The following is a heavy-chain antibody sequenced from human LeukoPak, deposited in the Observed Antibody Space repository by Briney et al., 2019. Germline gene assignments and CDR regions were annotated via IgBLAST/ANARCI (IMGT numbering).Heavy chain of an antibody. D-gene: IGHD2-15*01. CDR3: AKGVGYCSGGSCQQFDY. Sequence: WGSLRLSCTVSGFTVSSNSWSWVRQAPGKGLEWVSFIYSGGSTHYSDSVKGRFTISRDNSKNTLYLQMNSLRAEDTAVYYCAKGVGYCSGGSCQQFDYWGQGTLVTVSS. V-gene: IGHV3-53*01. CDR1: GFTVSSNS. J-gene: IGHJ4*02. CDR2: IYSGGST.